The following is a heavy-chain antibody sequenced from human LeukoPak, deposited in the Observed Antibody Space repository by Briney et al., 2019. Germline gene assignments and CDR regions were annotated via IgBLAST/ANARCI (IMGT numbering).Heavy chain of an antibody. Sequence: GGSLRLSCAASGFTFSSYGMHWVRQAPGKGLERVAFIRYDGSNKYYADSVKGRFTISTDNSKNTLYMQMNSLRAEDTAVYYCAKDAKDYYDSSGYGSFDYWGQGTLVTVSS. V-gene: IGHV3-30*02. CDR2: IRYDGSNK. CDR1: GFTFSSYG. D-gene: IGHD3-22*01. J-gene: IGHJ4*02. CDR3: AKDAKDYYDSSGYGSFDY.